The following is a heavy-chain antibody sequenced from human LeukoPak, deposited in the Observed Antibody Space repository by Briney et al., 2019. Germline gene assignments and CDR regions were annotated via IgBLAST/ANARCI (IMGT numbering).Heavy chain of an antibody. CDR1: GGSFSGYY. CDR2: INHSGST. V-gene: IGHV4-34*01. CDR3: ARADIVVVPAALYYFDC. J-gene: IGHJ4*02. Sequence: SETLCLTCAVYGGSFSGYYWSWIRQPPGKGLEWIGEINHSGSTNYNPSLKSRVTISVDTSKNQFSLKLSSVTAADTVVYYCARADIVVVPAALYYFDCWGQGTLVTVSS. D-gene: IGHD2-2*01.